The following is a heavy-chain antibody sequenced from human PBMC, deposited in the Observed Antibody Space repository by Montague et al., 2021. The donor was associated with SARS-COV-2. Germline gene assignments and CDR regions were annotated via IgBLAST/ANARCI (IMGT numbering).Heavy chain of an antibody. Sequence: SETLSLTCTVSGGSISSYYWSWIRQSAGTGLEWIGRIHTSGSTDYNPSLNSRVTMSVATSKNQFSLKLSSVTAADTAVYYCAGGKYYDFWSSYYGHDYVAGMDVWGQGTTVTVSS. V-gene: IGHV4-4*07. CDR2: IHTSGST. J-gene: IGHJ6*02. CDR3: AGGKYYDFWSSYYGHDYVAGMDV. CDR1: GGSISSYY. D-gene: IGHD3-3*01.